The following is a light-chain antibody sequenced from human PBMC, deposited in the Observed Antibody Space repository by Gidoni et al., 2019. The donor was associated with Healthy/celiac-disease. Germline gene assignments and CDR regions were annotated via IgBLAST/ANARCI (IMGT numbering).Light chain of an antibody. CDR1: QSISSW. CDR2: KAS. J-gene: IGKJ1*01. CDR3: QQYNSYPWT. Sequence: RVTITCRASQSISSWLAWYQQKPGKAPKLLIYKASSLESGVPSRFSGSGSGTEFTLTISSLQPDDFATYYCQQYNSYPWTFGQGTKVEIK. V-gene: IGKV1-5*03.